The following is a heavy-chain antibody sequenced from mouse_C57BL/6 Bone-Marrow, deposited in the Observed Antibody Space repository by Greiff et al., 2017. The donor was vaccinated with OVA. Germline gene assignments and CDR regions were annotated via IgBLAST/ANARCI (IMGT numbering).Heavy chain of an antibody. CDR1: GYSITSGYY. D-gene: IGHD2-4*01. J-gene: IGHJ3*01. V-gene: IGHV3-6*01. CDR2: ISYDGSN. CDR3: ARIYYDYDEFAY. Sequence: EVKLMESGPGLVKPSQSLSLTCPVTGYSITSGYYWNWIRQFPGNKLEWMGYISYDGSNNYNPSLKNRISITRDTSKNQFFLKLNSVTTEDTATYYCARIYYDYDEFAYWGQGTLVTVSA.